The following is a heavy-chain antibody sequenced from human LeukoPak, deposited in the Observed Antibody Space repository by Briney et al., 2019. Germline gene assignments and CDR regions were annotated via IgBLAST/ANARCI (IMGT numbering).Heavy chain of an antibody. CDR1: GFRFSDYS. CDR3: ARDRDYAFDV. J-gene: IGHJ3*01. V-gene: IGHV3-48*02. CDR2: IRSSSSI. D-gene: IGHD5-24*01. Sequence: GGSLRLPCAASGFRFSDYSMNWVRQAPGEGLEWVSYIRSSSSIHYADSLRGRLTISRDNAKNSVFLELNDLRDEDTAVYYCARDRDYAFDVWGQGTVVIVSS.